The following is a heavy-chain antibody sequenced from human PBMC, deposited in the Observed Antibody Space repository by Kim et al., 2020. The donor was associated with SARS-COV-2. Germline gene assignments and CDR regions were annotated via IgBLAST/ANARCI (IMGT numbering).Heavy chain of an antibody. CDR2: ISWDGGST. CDR3: AKDRRWLQLRGELDY. Sequence: GGSLRLSCAASGFTFDDYTMHWVRQAPGKGLEWVSLISWDGGSTYYADSVKGRFTISRDNSKNSLYLQMNSLRTEDTALYYCAKDRRWLQLRGELDYWGQETLVTVSS. V-gene: IGHV3-43*01. CDR1: GFTFDDYT. J-gene: IGHJ4*02. D-gene: IGHD5-12*01.